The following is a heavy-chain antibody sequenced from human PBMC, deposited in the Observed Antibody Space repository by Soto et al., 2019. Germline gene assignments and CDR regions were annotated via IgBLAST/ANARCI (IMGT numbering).Heavy chain of an antibody. CDR3: ARLPVHYDFWSGAVSFYYYMDV. V-gene: IGHV4-34*01. J-gene: IGHJ6*03. CDR1: GGSLSGYY. Sequence: SETLSLTCAVYGGSLSGYYWSWVRQPPGRGLEWIGEINHSGSINYNPSLKSRVTISVDTSKNQFSLKLSSVTAADTAVYYCARLPVHYDFWSGAVSFYYYMDVWAEGTTVTVSS. D-gene: IGHD3-3*01. CDR2: INHSGSI.